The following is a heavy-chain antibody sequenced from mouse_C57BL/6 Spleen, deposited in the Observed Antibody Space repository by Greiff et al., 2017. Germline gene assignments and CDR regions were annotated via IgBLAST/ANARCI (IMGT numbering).Heavy chain of an antibody. CDR1: GYTFTGYW. D-gene: IGHD4-1*01. CDR2: ILPGSGST. Sequence: QVQLQQSGAELMKPGASVKLSCKATGYTFTGYWIEWVKQRPGHGLEWIGEILPGSGSTNYNEKFKGKATFTADTSSNTAYMQLSSLTTEYSAIYCCARGGENWYYFGYWGQGTTLTVSS. CDR3: ARGGENWYYFGY. V-gene: IGHV1-9*01. J-gene: IGHJ2*01.